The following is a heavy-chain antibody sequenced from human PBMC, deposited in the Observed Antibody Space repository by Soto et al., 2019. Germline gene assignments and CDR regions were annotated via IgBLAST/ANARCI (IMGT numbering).Heavy chain of an antibody. D-gene: IGHD1-1*01. CDR2: INAGNGNT. Sequence: GGSVKVSCTASGYTFTSYAMHWVRQAPGQRLEWMGWINAGNGNTKYPQKFQGRVTITRDTSASTAYMELSSLRSEDTAVYYCARERRTTVTTHSSCFDPWGQGTMVTVSS. V-gene: IGHV1-3*01. CDR3: ARERRTTVTTHSSCFDP. CDR1: GYTFTSYA. J-gene: IGHJ5*02.